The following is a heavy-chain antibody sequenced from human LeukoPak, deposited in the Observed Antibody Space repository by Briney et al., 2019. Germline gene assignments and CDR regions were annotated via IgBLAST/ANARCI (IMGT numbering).Heavy chain of an antibody. CDR3: ARDQAARDAFDI. CDR2: ISGSGGKT. J-gene: IGHJ3*02. CDR1: AFTFSSYA. Sequence: GGSLRLSCAASAFTFSSYAMSWVRQAPGKGLEWVSAISGSGGKTYYADSVKGRFTISRDNAKNSLYLQMNSLRAEDTAVYYCARDQAARDAFDIWGQGTMVTVSS. D-gene: IGHD6-25*01. V-gene: IGHV3-23*01.